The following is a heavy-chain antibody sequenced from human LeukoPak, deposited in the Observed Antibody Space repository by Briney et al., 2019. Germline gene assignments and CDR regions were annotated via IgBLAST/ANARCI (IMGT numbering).Heavy chain of an antibody. CDR1: GFTFSSYS. V-gene: IGHV3-23*01. D-gene: IGHD2-15*01. CDR3: AKVRCSGGNCPLDY. J-gene: IGHJ4*02. CDR2: ISGSAGTT. Sequence: GGSLRLSCAASGFTFSSYSMNWVRQASGKGLEWVSTISGSAGTTYNADSVKGRFTISRDNSRNTLYLQMSSLRAEDTALYYCAKVRCSGGNCPLDYWGQGTLVTVSS.